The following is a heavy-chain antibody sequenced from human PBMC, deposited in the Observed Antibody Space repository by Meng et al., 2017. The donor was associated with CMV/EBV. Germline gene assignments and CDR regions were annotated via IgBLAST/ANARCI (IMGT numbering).Heavy chain of an antibody. CDR2: ISAYNGNT. CDR1: GYTFTSYS. CDR3: ARLRLYCTDGVCYSYYCYYGMDV. V-gene: IGHV1-18*01. Sequence: ASVKVSCKASGYTFTSYSIIWVRQAPGQGLEWMGWISAYNGNTNYAQKPQGRVTMTTDTSTSTAYMELRSLRSDDTAVYYCARLRLYCTDGVCYSYYCYYGMDVWGQGTTVTVSS. J-gene: IGHJ6*02. D-gene: IGHD2-8*01.